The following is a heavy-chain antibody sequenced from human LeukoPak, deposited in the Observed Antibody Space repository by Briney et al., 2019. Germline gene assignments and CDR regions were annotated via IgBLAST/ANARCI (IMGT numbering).Heavy chain of an antibody. D-gene: IGHD3-22*01. CDR1: GGSITSSSYY. V-gene: IGHV4-39*07. CDR2: IYYSGST. CDR3: ARASAYYYDSSGYYNY. J-gene: IGHJ4*02. Sequence: SETLSLTCTVSGGSITSSSYYWGWIRQPPGKGLEWIGSIYYSGSTYYNPSLKSRVTISLDTSKNQFSLKLSSVSAADTAVYYCARASAYYYDSSGYYNYWGQGTLVTVSS.